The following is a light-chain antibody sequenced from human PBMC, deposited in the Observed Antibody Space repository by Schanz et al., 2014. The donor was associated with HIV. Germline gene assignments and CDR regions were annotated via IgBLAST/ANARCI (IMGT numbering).Light chain of an antibody. J-gene: IGLJ2*01. CDR3: SSYSTTSTII. V-gene: IGLV2-14*02. Sequence: QSALTQPASVSGSLGQSITISCTGSSSDVGGYNLVSWYQQHPGKAPKLMIYEVSERPSGVSNRFSGSKSGNTASLTISGLQAEDEADYYCSSYSTTSTIIFGGGTKVTVL. CDR1: SSDVGGYNL. CDR2: EVS.